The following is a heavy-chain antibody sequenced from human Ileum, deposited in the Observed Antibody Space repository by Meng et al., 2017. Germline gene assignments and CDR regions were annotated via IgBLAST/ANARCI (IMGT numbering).Heavy chain of an antibody. CDR3: ARGPHPSWPLLGY. Sequence: SETLSLTCAVYGGSFSGYWWTWIRQPPGKGLEWIGEINDSGGTYYSPSLKGRVTISLDTSKSQFSLELTSVTAADTAVYFYARGPHPSWPLLGYCGQGTPVTVAS. J-gene: IGHJ4*02. V-gene: IGHV4-34*01. CDR1: GGSFSGYW. CDR2: INDSGGT.